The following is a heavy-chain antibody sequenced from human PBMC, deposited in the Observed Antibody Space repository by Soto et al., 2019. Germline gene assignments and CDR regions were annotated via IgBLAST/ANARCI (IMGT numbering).Heavy chain of an antibody. CDR1: GGSISSYY. J-gene: IGHJ2*01. CDR2: FFYSGST. V-gene: IGHV4-59*01. Sequence: SETLSLTCTVSGGSISSYYWSWIRQPPGKGLEWIGYFFYSGSTNYNPSLKSRVTISVDTSKNQFSRKLNSVTAADTAVYYCARARSGSYGFWYFDLWGRGTLVTVSS. D-gene: IGHD3-10*01. CDR3: ARARSGSYGFWYFDL.